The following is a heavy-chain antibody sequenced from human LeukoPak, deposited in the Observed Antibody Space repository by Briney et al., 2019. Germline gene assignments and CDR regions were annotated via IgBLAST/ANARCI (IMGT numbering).Heavy chain of an antibody. J-gene: IGHJ4*02. CDR1: GFTFDDYG. CDR2: IYSGGST. V-gene: IGHV3-66*01. Sequence: GGSLRLSCAASGFTFDDYGMSWVRQAPGKGLEWVSVIYSGGSTYYADSVKGRFTISRDNSKNTLYLQMNSLRAEDTAVYYCARLGDYFDYWGQGTLVTVSS. CDR3: ARLGDYFDY.